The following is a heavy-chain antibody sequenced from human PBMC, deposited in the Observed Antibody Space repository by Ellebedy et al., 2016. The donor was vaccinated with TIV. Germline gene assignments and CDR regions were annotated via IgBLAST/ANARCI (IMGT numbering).Heavy chain of an antibody. V-gene: IGHV3-23*01. J-gene: IGHJ4*02. Sequence: PGGSLRLSCAASGSTFSSYAMNWVRQAPGKGLEWVAGIGVGGGSTYYADSVKGRFTVSIDTSRSTLFLQMNSLRAEDTAVYYCTSPAVGHTTGCCRYYFDYWGLGTLVTVSS. CDR1: GSTFSSYA. CDR3: TSPAVGHTTGCCRYYFDY. CDR2: IGVGGGST. D-gene: IGHD1-1*01.